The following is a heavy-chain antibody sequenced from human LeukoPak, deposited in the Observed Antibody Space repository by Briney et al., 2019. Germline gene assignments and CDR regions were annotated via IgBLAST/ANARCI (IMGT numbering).Heavy chain of an antibody. D-gene: IGHD2-2*01. CDR1: GDSISSYY. CDR2: IYYSGST. V-gene: IGHV4-59*01. Sequence: PSETQSLTCTVSGDSISSYYWSWIRQPPGKGLEWIGYIYYSGSTNFNPSLKSRVTISVDTSKNQFSLILSSATAADTAVYYCARHHCSSTSCYLDDAFDIWGQGTMVTVSS. CDR3: ARHHCSSTSCYLDDAFDI. J-gene: IGHJ3*02.